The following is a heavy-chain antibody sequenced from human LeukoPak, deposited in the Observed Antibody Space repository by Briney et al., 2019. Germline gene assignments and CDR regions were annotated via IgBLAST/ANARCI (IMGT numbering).Heavy chain of an antibody. CDR2: IDPNNGAT. Sequence: ASVKVSCKASGYTFTGYYMAWVRQAPGQGLEWMGRIDPNNGATNCAQKFQGWVTLTRDTSISTVYMELSRLRADDTAVYYCARDRSTSGLLPAGYFDYWGQGTLVTVSS. CDR1: GYTFTGYY. V-gene: IGHV1-2*04. D-gene: IGHD2-2*01. CDR3: ARDRSTSGLLPAGYFDY. J-gene: IGHJ4*02.